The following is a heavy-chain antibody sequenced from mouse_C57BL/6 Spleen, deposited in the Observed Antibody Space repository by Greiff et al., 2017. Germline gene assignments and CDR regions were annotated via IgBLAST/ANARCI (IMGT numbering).Heavy chain of an antibody. CDR3: ARDITTVVVPGYYFDD. J-gene: IGHJ2*01. CDR2: IHPNSGST. V-gene: IGHV1-64*01. D-gene: IGHD1-1*01. Sequence: QVQLQQPGAELVKPGASVKLSCKASGYTFTSYWMHWVKQRPGQGLEWLGMIHPNSGSTNSNEKFKSKATLTVDKSSSTAYMQLSSLTSEDSAVYYCARDITTVVVPGYYFDDWGKGTTLTVSS. CDR1: GYTFTSYW.